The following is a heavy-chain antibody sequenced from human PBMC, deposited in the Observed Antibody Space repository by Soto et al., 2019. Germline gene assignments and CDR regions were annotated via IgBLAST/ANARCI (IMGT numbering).Heavy chain of an antibody. CDR2: IFPRDSDT. CDR1: GYTFTNYW. CDR3: ARLGSLLQPIDY. V-gene: IGHV5-51*01. J-gene: IGHJ4*02. Sequence: PGESLKISCQASGYTFTNYWIAWVRHMPGRGREWMGLIFPRDSDTRYKSSFEGQVTISSDRSIATAYLQWTSLKASDTAIYFCARLGSLLQPIDYWGQGTPLTVSS. D-gene: IGHD4-4*01.